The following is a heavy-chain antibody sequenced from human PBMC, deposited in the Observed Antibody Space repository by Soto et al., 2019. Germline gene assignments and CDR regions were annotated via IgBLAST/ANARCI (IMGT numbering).Heavy chain of an antibody. CDR1: GYAVSDNH. CDR3: ATAKRGTVSLLAD. V-gene: IGHV1-2*02. J-gene: IGHJ4*02. Sequence: ASVKVPCKAYGYAVSDNHIRWVRQAPGQGLEWMGWLNPYSGATTYAPKYQGRVTLTRDTSLSTSYMELIALKSDDTAVYYCATAKRGTVSLLADWGQGTLVIVSS. D-gene: IGHD4-4*01. CDR2: LNPYSGAT.